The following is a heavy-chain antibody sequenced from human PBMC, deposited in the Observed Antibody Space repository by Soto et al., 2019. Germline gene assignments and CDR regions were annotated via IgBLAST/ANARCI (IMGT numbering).Heavy chain of an antibody. J-gene: IGHJ4*02. CDR2: INPGSGST. Sequence: QVQLVQSGAEVKKPGASVKVSCKTSGYTFTSFQMHWVRQAPGQGLEWMGIINPGSGSTNYAQKFQGRVTMTSDTSTRTIYMELSSLRSEDTAVHYCAYCRLPAIPAAVDYWGQGTLVTVSS. D-gene: IGHD2-15*01. CDR1: GYTFTSFQ. V-gene: IGHV1-46*01. CDR3: AYCRLPAIPAAVDY.